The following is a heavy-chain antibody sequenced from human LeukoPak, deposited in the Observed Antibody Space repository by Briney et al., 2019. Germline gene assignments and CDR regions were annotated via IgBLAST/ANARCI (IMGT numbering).Heavy chain of an antibody. V-gene: IGHV3-66*01. Sequence: PGGSLRLSCAASGFTFSSYAMSWVRQAPGKGLEWVSVIYGGGNTDYADSVKARFTISRDDFMNTLYLQMNSLRAEDTALYYCARGGGGTIPAEYFQHWGQGTLVTVSS. J-gene: IGHJ1*01. CDR3: ARGGGGTIPAEYFQH. CDR1: GFTFSSYA. CDR2: IYGGGNT. D-gene: IGHD3-3*01.